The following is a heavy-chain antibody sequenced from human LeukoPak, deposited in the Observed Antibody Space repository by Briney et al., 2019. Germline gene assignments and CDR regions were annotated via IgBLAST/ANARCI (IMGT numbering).Heavy chain of an antibody. D-gene: IGHD4-17*01. V-gene: IGHV3-48*01. J-gene: IGHJ2*01. CDR1: GFTFGSYS. Sequence: GGSLRLSCAASGFTFGSYSMNWVRQAPGKGLEWVSYISSSSSTIYYADSVKGRFTISRDNAKNSLYLQMNSLRAEDTAMYYCARHFHPAETTGGYFDLWGRGTLVTVSA. CDR3: ARHFHPAETTGGYFDL. CDR2: ISSSSSTI.